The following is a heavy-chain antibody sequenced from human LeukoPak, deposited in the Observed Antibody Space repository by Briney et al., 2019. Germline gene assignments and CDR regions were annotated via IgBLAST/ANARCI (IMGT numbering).Heavy chain of an antibody. CDR3: ARRVKVGNIGVYFDT. D-gene: IGHD1-26*01. J-gene: IGHJ4*02. Sequence: SETLSLTCTVSGGSMSGTSYYWGWIRQPPGKGLEWIGSVTYSGGTYYNPSLKSRVSIFEDTSKNQFYLKLNFVTAADTAVYYCARRVKVGNIGVYFDTWGQGTLVTVSS. CDR2: VTYSGGT. V-gene: IGHV4-39*01. CDR1: GGSMSGTSYY.